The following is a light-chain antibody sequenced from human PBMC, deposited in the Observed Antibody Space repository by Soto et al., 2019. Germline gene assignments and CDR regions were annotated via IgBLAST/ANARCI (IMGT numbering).Light chain of an antibody. CDR1: SSDVGSYDF. V-gene: IGLV2-14*01. Sequence: QSALTQPASVSVSPGQSITMSCTGTSSDVGSYDFVSWYQQHPGKAPKLLIYEVSNRPSGVSARFSGSKSDNTASLTISGLQAADEADYFCSSYSSSTVRYVFGSGTKVTVL. J-gene: IGLJ1*01. CDR3: SSYSSSTVRYV. CDR2: EVS.